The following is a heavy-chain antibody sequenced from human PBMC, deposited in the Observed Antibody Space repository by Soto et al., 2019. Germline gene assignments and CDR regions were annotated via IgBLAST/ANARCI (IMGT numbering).Heavy chain of an antibody. CDR3: PRGQRFSDWCGP. D-gene: IGHD3-3*01. J-gene: IGHJ5*02. V-gene: IGHV4-4*07. CDR2: IYSSGST. Sequence: PSETLSLPCTISGGAIGSHYWTWIRQPAGKGLEWIGRIYSSGSTQYNPSLQSRVTMSLDTSKHQFSLRLESVTAADTAVYYCPRGQRFSDWCGPWGQGTLVTVSS. CDR1: GGAIGSHY.